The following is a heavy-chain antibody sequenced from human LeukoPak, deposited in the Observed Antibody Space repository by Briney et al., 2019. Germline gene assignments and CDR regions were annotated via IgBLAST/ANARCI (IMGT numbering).Heavy chain of an antibody. CDR2: TWYDGSNK. V-gene: IGHV3-33*01. J-gene: IGHJ6*02. CDR3: ARVVGRYYYYYGMDV. D-gene: IGHD1-1*01. CDR1: GFTFSSYG. Sequence: GGSLRLSCAASGFTFSSYGMHWVRQAPGKGLEWVAVTWYDGSNKYYADSVKGRITISRDNSKNTLYLQMNSLRAEDTAVYYCARVVGRYYYYYGMDVWGQGTTVTVSS.